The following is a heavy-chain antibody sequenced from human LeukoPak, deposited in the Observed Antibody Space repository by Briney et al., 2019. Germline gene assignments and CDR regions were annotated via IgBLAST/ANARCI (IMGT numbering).Heavy chain of an antibody. CDR2: ISSSGSTI. V-gene: IGHV3-48*03. D-gene: IGHD2-2*03. CDR3: ARDGSGWYFDL. CDR1: GFTFSSYV. J-gene: IGHJ2*01. Sequence: PGGSLRLSCAASGFTFSSYVMNWVRQAPGKGLEWVSYISSSGSTIYYADSVKGRFTISRDNAKNSLYLQMNSLRAEDTAVYYCARDGSGWYFDLWGRGTLVTVSS.